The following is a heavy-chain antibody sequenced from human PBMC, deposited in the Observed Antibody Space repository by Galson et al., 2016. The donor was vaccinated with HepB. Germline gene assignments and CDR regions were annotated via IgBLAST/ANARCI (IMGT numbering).Heavy chain of an antibody. CDR2: INTIGGT. Sequence: SLRLSCAASGSTFSSHVLSWVRQAPGKGLEWVSAINTIGGTTYAESVKGRFTNSRDNSKNTVFLQMSSLRVEDTAIYYCASQNVGPGSYLPFDNWGQGTRVTVSS. V-gene: IGHV3-23*01. CDR1: GSTFSSHV. D-gene: IGHD1-26*01. CDR3: ASQNVGPGSYLPFDN. J-gene: IGHJ4*02.